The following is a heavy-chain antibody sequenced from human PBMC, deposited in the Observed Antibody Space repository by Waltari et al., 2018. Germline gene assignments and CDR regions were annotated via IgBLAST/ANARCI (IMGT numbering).Heavy chain of an antibody. D-gene: IGHD2-15*01. V-gene: IGHV4-38-2*02. CDR3: ARGCSGGSCSPSFYYYYYMDV. Sequence: QVQLQESGPGLVKPSETLSLTCTVSGDSISSGYYWGWIRQPPGKGLEWIGSIYHSGSTYYNPSLKSRVTISVDTSKSQFSLKLSSVTAADTAVYYCARGCSGGSCSPSFYYYYYMDVWGKGTTVTVSS. CDR1: GDSISSGYY. J-gene: IGHJ6*03. CDR2: IYHSGST.